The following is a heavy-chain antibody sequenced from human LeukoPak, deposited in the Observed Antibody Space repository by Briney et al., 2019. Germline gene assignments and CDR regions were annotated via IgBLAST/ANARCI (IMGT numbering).Heavy chain of an antibody. CDR2: MNPNSGNT. V-gene: IGHV1-8*02. J-gene: IGHJ6*02. CDR3: ARGIRLNPYYYYYGMDV. D-gene: IGHD1-14*01. Sequence: ASVKVSCKASGGTFSSYAISWVRQATGQGLEWMGWMNPNSGNTGYAQKFQGRVTMTRNTSISTAYMELSSLRSEDTAVYYCARGIRLNPYYYYYGMDVWGQGTTVTVSS. CDR1: GGTFSSYA.